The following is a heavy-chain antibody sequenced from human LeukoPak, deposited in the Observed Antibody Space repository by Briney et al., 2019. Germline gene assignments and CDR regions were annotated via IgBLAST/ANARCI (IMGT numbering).Heavy chain of an antibody. D-gene: IGHD3-22*01. CDR3: ASKWVTYYYNSSAYHYPTDVFDI. V-gene: IGHV1-18*01. J-gene: IGHJ3*02. Sequence: ASVKVSCKASGYTFTSYGISWVRQAPGQGLEWMGWISAYNGNTNYAQKLQGRVTMTTDTSTSTAYMELRSLRSDDTAVYYCASKWVTYYYNSSAYHYPTDVFDIWGKGTMVTVSS. CDR2: ISAYNGNT. CDR1: GYTFTSYG.